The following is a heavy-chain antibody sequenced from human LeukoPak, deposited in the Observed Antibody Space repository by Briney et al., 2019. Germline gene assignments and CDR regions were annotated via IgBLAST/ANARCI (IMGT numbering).Heavy chain of an antibody. Sequence: GGSLRLSCAASGFTFDDNGMSWVRHAPGKGLEWVSGINWNGGSTGYASSVKGRFAISRDNAKNSLYLQMNSLRAEDTALYYCARTHDSSGYYHYYYYYMDGGGKGTTVTVSS. D-gene: IGHD3-22*01. V-gene: IGHV3-20*04. CDR1: GFTFDDNG. CDR2: INWNGGST. J-gene: IGHJ6*03. CDR3: ARTHDSSGYYHYYYYYMDG.